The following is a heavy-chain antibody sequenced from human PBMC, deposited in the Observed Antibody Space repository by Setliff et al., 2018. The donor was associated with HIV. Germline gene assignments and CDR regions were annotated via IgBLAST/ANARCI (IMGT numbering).Heavy chain of an antibody. J-gene: IGHJ4*02. CDR2: VSPDNANT. CDR3: ARQLSNSFDY. CDR1: GYTFIDYF. D-gene: IGHD1-1*01. V-gene: IGHV1-2*02. Sequence: ASVKVSCKASGYTFIDYFMHWVRQAPGQGLEWMGWVSPDNANTRISQKFRGSVTMTRDRSINTAYMELSGLTSDDTAVYYCARQLSNSFDYWGQGALVTVSS.